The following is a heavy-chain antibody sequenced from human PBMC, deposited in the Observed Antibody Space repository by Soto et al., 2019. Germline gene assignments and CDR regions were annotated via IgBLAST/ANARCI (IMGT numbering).Heavy chain of an antibody. V-gene: IGHV4-59*01. CDR1: GGSISGSF. D-gene: IGHD3-9*01. J-gene: IGHJ5*02. CDR3: AREVTNYDVLTGYYSGAIFDP. CDR2: IYYTGST. Sequence: QVQLQESGPGLVKPSETLSLTCTVSGGSISGSFWSWIRQSPGKGLESIGYIYYTGSTNSNPSLNGRASISVDTSKNPISLKLWSVTAADTAVYYCAREVTNYDVLTGYYSGAIFDPWGQGTLVIVSS.